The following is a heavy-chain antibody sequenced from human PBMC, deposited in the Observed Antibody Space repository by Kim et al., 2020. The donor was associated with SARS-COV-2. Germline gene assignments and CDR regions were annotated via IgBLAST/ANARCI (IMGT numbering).Heavy chain of an antibody. J-gene: IGHJ6*01. CDR1: GFTFSSYG. CDR3: AKDHHSSGWYYYYYYGM. CDR2: ISYDGSNK. V-gene: IGHV3-30*18. D-gene: IGHD6-19*01. Sequence: GGSLRLSCAASGFTFSSYGMHWVRQAPGKGLEWVAVISYDGSNKYYADSVKGRFTISRDNSKNTLYLQMNSLRAEDTAVYYCAKDHHSSGWYYYYYYGM.